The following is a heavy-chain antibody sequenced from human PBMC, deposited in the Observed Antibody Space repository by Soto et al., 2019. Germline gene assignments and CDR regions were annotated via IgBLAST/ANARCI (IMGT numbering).Heavy chain of an antibody. CDR1: GFTFSSYS. J-gene: IGHJ4*02. CDR2: ISYDGSNK. D-gene: IGHD3-22*01. CDR3: AKDSVGHYYDSSGPFDY. Sequence: PGGSLRLSCAASGFTFSSYSMNWVRQAPGKGLEWVAVISYDGSNKYYADSVKGRFTISRDNSKNTLYLQMNSLRAEDTAVYYCAKDSVGHYYDSSGPFDYWGQGTLVTVSS. V-gene: IGHV3-30*18.